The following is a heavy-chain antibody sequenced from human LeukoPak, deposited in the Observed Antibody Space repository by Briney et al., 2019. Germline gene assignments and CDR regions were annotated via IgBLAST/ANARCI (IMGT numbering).Heavy chain of an antibody. CDR2: IYYSGST. Sequence: SETLSLTCTVSGGSISSYCWSWIRQPPGKGLEWVGYIYYSGSTNYNPSLKSRVTISVDTSKNQFSLKLSSVTAADTAVYYCARGGDIVATNHNWFDPWGQGTLVTVSS. D-gene: IGHD5-12*01. CDR3: ARGGDIVATNHNWFDP. CDR1: GGSISSYC. J-gene: IGHJ5*02. V-gene: IGHV4-59*01.